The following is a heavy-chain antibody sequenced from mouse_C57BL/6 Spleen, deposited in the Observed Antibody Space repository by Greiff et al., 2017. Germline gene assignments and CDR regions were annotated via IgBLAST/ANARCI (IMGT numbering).Heavy chain of an antibody. V-gene: IGHV1-52*01. CDR3: ARGLITTAVAGGFDY. Sequence: QVHVKQPGAELVRPGSSVKLSCKASDYTFTSYWMHWVKQRPIQGLEWIGNIDPSDSETHYNQKFKDKATLTVDKSSSTAYMQLSSLTSEDSAVYYCARGLITTAVAGGFDYWGQGTTLTVSS. D-gene: IGHD1-1*01. CDR2: IDPSDSET. J-gene: IGHJ2*01. CDR1: DYTFTSYW.